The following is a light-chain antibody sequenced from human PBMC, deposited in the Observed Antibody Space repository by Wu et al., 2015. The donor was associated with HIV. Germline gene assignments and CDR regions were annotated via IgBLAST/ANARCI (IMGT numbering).Light chain of an antibody. CDR1: QTINNW. CDR2: KAS. CDR3: QQYNDYPYT. Sequence: DIQMTQSPSTLSASAGDRVTITCRANQTINNWLVWYQQRLGKAPKLLIFKASTLEIDVPSRFSGSGSGTEFTLTINSLQPDDSATYYCQQYNDYPYTFGQGTTLDI. J-gene: IGKJ2*01. V-gene: IGKV1-5*03.